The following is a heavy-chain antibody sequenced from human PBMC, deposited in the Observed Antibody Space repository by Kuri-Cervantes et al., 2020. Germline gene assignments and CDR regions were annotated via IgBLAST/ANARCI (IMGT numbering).Heavy chain of an antibody. D-gene: IGHD6-19*01. CDR3: ARDSGWYGRDWFDP. CDR2: ISSSGSTI. J-gene: IGHJ5*02. Sequence: GESLKISCAASGFTFDDYGMSWVRQAPGKGLEWVSYISSSGSTIYYADSVKGRFTISRDNAKNSLYLQMNSLRAEDTAVYYCARDSGWYGRDWFDPWGQGTLVTVSS. V-gene: IGHV3-11*01. CDR1: GFTFDDYG.